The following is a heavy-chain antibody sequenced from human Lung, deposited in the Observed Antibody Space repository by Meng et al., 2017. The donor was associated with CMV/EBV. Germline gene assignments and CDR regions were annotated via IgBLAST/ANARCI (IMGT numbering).Heavy chain of an antibody. CDR1: GFTFSSYA. J-gene: IGHJ5*02. CDR2: ISYDGSNK. Sequence: LSPTCAASGFTFSSYAMHWVRQAPGKGLEWVAVISYDGSNKYYADSVKGRFTISRDNSKNTLYLQMNSLRAEDTAVYYCARDGGYCSSTSCYEGGWFDPWGQGTXVTVSS. V-gene: IGHV3-30-3*01. CDR3: ARDGGYCSSTSCYEGGWFDP. D-gene: IGHD2-2*01.